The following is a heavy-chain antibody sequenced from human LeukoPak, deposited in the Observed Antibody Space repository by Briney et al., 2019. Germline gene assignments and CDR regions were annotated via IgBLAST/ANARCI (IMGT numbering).Heavy chain of an antibody. D-gene: IGHD2-2*01. J-gene: IGHJ5*02. CDR1: GCTFTSYG. CDR2: ISAYSGNT. CDR3: ARRKYCSSTSCGIDP. V-gene: IGHV1-18*01. Sequence: ASVKVSCKASGCTFTSYGISWVRQAPGQGLEWMGWISAYSGNTNYAQKLQGRVTMTTDTSTSTAYMELRSLRSDDTAVYYCARRKYCSSTSCGIDPWGQGTLVTVSS.